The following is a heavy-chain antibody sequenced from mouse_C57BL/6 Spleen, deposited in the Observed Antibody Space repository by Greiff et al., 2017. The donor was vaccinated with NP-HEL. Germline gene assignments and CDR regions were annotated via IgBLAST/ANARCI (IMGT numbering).Heavy chain of an antibody. J-gene: IGHJ2*01. V-gene: IGHV5-9-1*02. Sequence: EVKLMESGEGLVKPGGSLKLSCAASGFTFSSYAMSWVRQTPEKRLEWVAYISSGGDYIYYADTVKGRFTISRDNARNTLYLQMSSLKSEDTAMYYCTRVIYYDYDMSFDYWGQGTTLTVSS. CDR3: TRVIYYDYDMSFDY. D-gene: IGHD2-4*01. CDR1: GFTFSSYA. CDR2: ISSGGDYI.